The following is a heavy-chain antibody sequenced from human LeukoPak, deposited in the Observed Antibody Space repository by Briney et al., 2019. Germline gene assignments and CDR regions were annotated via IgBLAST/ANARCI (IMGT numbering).Heavy chain of an antibody. J-gene: IGHJ4*02. CDR2: IYYSGST. D-gene: IGHD2-2*01. V-gene: IGHV4-31*03. Sequence: SQTLSLTCTVSGGSISSGGNYWSWIRQHPGKGLEWIGYIYYSGSTYYNPSLKSRVTISVDTSKNQFSLKLSSVTAADTAVYYCASSRSSASFDYWGQGTLVNVSS. CDR3: ASSRSSASFDY. CDR1: GGSISSGGNY.